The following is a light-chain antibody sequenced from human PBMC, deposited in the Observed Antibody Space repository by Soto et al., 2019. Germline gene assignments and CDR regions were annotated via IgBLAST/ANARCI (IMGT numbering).Light chain of an antibody. V-gene: IGKV1-6*02. Sequence: IQMTQSPSSLSAYVGDRVTITCRASQGIRDDLGWYQQKPGRAPRLLIYGASSLQSGVPSRFSGSGYGTEFTLTISSLQLEDFATNYCLQDYNYPLTFGGGTRVEIK. CDR2: GAS. CDR1: QGIRDD. CDR3: LQDYNYPLT. J-gene: IGKJ4*01.